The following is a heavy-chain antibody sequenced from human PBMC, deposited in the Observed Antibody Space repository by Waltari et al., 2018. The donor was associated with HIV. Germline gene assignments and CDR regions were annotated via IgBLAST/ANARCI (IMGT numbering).Heavy chain of an antibody. CDR1: GGSISSVSYY. D-gene: IGHD3-3*01. CDR2: IYYSGST. CDR3: ARDQIKSITIFGVANPKYYYGMDV. J-gene: IGHJ6*02. Sequence: QLHLQESGPGLVKPSETLSLTCTVSGGSISSVSYYWGWIRQPPGKGLEWIGSIYYSGSTYYNPSLKSRVTISVHTSKNQFSLKLSSVTAADTAVYYCARDQIKSITIFGVANPKYYYGMDVWGQGSTVIVSS. V-gene: IGHV4-39*07.